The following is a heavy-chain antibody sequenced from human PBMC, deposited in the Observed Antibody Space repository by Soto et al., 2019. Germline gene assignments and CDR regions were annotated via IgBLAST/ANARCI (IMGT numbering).Heavy chain of an antibody. V-gene: IGHV1-69*01. Sequence: MCWLHQSNGQGLEWMGGIIPIFGTANYAQKFQGRVTITADESTSTAYMELSSLRSEDTAVYYCARDGGYDSSGHTDDAFDIWGQGTMVTVSS. CDR3: ARDGGYDSSGHTDDAFDI. CDR2: IIPIFGTA. J-gene: IGHJ3*02. D-gene: IGHD3-22*01.